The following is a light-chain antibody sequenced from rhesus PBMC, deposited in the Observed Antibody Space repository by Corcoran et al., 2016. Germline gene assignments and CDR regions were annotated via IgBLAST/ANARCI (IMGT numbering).Light chain of an antibody. Sequence: DIQMTQSPSSLSASVGDKVTLSCRASQAISIYLAWYQQKPGKAHKVLIYKTTNLQSWVPSRFSGSGSGTDYSLTSSSRQPEDFATYSCLQYFSSPWTFGQGTKVEIK. CDR3: LQYFSSPWT. CDR1: QAISIY. V-gene: IGKV1-22*01. CDR2: KTT. J-gene: IGKJ1*01.